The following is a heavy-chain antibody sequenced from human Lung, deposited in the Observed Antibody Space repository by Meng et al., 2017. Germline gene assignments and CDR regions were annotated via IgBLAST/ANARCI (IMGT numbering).Heavy chain of an antibody. CDR3: AKYSYGLGDYLDY. CDR2: LSGGGFTT. CDR1: GFSFCSYA. D-gene: IGHD3-10*01. J-gene: IGHJ4*02. Sequence: VEGGGGLVEPGGSLRLSRAASGFSFCSYAMSWVRHAPGKGLEWVSALSGGGFTTYYADSVKGRFAISRHNSKNTLYLQMNSLRAEDTALYYCAKYSYGLGDYLDYWGQGALVTVSS. V-gene: IGHV3-23*04.